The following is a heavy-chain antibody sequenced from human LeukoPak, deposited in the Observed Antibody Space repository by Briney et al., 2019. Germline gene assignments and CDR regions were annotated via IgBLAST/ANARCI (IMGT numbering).Heavy chain of an antibody. J-gene: IGHJ4*02. CDR2: ISDDGGRK. D-gene: IGHD3-10*01. CDR1: GFTFSGYP. CDR3: ARAGSYYFDY. V-gene: IGHV3-30*04. Sequence: PGRSLRLSCAASGFTFSGYPMHWVRQAPGKGLDWVAIISDDGGRKFYADSVKGRFTISRDNSKNTLYLQMNSLRAEDTAVYYCARAGSYYFDYWGQGTLVTVSS.